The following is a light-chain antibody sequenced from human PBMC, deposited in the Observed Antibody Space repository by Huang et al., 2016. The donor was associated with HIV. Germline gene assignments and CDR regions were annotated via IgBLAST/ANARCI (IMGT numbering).Light chain of an antibody. CDR1: QNVRNH. J-gene: IGKJ4*01. CDR3: QQYDKWPPGLT. V-gene: IGKV3D-15*01. Sequence: EIKMTQSPATLAVSPGGRVTLSCRASQNVRNHWAGYQQKTGQAPRLLSYDTSTGASGIPARFSGSGSGTEFTLTISGLQSEDFAIYYCQQYDKWPPGLTFGGGTKVEI. CDR2: DTS.